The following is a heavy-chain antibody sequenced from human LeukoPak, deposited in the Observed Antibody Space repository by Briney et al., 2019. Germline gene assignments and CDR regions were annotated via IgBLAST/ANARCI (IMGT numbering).Heavy chain of an antibody. J-gene: IGHJ5*02. V-gene: IGHV3-64D*09. CDR3: VKGDYGSGSYYGAAWFDP. D-gene: IGHD3-10*01. CDR2: ISSNGGST. Sequence: GGSLRLSCSASGFXFSSYAMHWVRQAPGKGLEYISAISSNGGSTYYADSVKGRFTISRDNSKNTLYLQMSSLRAEDTAVYYCVKGDYGSGSYYGAAWFDPWGQGTLVTVSS. CDR1: GFXFSSYA.